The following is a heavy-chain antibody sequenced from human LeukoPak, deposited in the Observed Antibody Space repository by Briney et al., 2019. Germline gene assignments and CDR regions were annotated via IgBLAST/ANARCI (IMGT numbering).Heavy chain of an antibody. V-gene: IGHV3-72*01. D-gene: IGHD3-10*01. J-gene: IGHJ4*02. CDR1: GFSFSDHY. CDR2: SRNKANNYTT. CDR3: IRRRGSYFDY. Sequence: GGSLRLSCAASGFSFSDHYMDWVRQAPGKGLEWVGRSRNKANNYTTEYAASVKGRFMTSRADSKNSLYLQMNSLKTEDTAVYYCIRRRGSYFDYWGQGTLVTVSS.